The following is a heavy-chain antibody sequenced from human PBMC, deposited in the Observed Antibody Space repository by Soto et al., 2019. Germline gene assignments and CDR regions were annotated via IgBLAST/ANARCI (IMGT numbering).Heavy chain of an antibody. D-gene: IGHD4-17*01. CDR3: AKSYGDYVFFDY. Sequence: EVQLLESGGGVGQPGGSLRLSCAATGFSFSSYALNWVRQAPGKGLEWVSGISGTGGSTYYADSVKGRFTISRDNSKNTLYRQMNSLRAGDTSVYYCAKSYGDYVFFDYWGQGSLVTVPS. CDR2: ISGTGGST. V-gene: IGHV3-23*01. J-gene: IGHJ4*02. CDR1: GFSFSSYA.